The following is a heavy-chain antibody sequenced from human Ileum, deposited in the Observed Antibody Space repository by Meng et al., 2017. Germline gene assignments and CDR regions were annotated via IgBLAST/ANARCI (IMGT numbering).Heavy chain of an antibody. J-gene: IGHJ4*02. Sequence: VQLVASGAEGKRPGASVKVSCKASGYTFTNYYMHWVRQAPGQGLEWMGIINPSGVSTTFAQKFQGRVTLTRDTSTSTVYMELSNLRSEDTAVYYCAAPGVAPPGLTGDYWGQGTLVTVSS. V-gene: IGHV1-46*01. CDR3: AAPGVAPPGLTGDY. D-gene: IGHD1-14*01. CDR2: INPSGVST. CDR1: GYTFTNYY.